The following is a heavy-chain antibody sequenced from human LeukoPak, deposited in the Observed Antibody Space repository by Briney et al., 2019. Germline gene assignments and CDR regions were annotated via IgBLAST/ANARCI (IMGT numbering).Heavy chain of an antibody. J-gene: IGHJ1*01. D-gene: IGHD4-17*01. V-gene: IGHV1-69*01. CDR1: GGTFSSYA. CDR2: IIPIFGTA. Sequence: ASVKVSCTASGGTFSSYAISWVRQAPGQGLEWMGGIIPIFGTANYAQKFQGRVTITADESTSTAYMELSSLRSEDTAVYYCATMVTQRGYFQHWGQGTLVTVSS. CDR3: ATMVTQRGYFQH.